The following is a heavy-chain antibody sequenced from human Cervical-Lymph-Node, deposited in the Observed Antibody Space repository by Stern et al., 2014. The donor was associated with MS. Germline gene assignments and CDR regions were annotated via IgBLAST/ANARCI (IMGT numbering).Heavy chain of an antibody. CDR2: ISNNGDTI. Sequence: VQLVGSGGTLVKPGGSLRLSCVASGFTFSDYFLTWVRQAPGKGLEWVSYISNNGDTIYYADSVSGRFTISRDNAKNSLFLQMNSLRAEDTALYYCARGQTVETQYYYYGMDVWGRGTTVTVSS. D-gene: IGHD4-23*01. V-gene: IGHV3-11*01. J-gene: IGHJ6*02. CDR3: ARGQTVETQYYYYGMDV. CDR1: GFTFSDYF.